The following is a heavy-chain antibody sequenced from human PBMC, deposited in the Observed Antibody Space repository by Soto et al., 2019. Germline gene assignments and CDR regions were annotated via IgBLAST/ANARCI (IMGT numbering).Heavy chain of an antibody. J-gene: IGHJ2*01. CDR3: ARDRKRYCTNGVCYGVGPVAYCGGDCPLLYWYFDL. D-gene: IGHD2-8*01. V-gene: IGHV1-18*01. CDR2: ISAYNGNT. Sequence: ASVKVSCKASGYTFTSYGISCVRQAPGQVLEWMGWISAYNGNTNYAQKLQGRVTMTTDTSTSTAYMELRSLRSDDTAVYYCARDRKRYCTNGVCYGVGPVAYCGGDCPLLYWYFDLWGRGTLVTVSS. CDR1: GYTFTSYG.